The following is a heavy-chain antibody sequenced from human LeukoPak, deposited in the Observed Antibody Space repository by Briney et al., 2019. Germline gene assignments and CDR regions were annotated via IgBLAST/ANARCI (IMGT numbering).Heavy chain of an antibody. D-gene: IGHD6-19*01. CDR3: ARDTAAVAGPNWFDP. CDR2: ISAYNGNT. CDR1: GYTFTSYG. V-gene: IGHV1-18*01. J-gene: IGHJ5*02. Sequence: ASVKVSCKASGYTFTSYGISWVRQAPGQGLEWMGWISAYNGNTNYAQKLQGRVTMTTDTSTSTAYMELRSLRSDDTAVDYCARDTAAVAGPNWFDPWGQGTLVTVSS.